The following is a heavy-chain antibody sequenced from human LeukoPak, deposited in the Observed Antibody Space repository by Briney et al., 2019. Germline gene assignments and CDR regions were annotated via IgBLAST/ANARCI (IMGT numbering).Heavy chain of an antibody. J-gene: IGHJ4*02. V-gene: IGHV1-8*01. D-gene: IGHD3-22*01. CDR1: GYTFTSYE. Sequence: ASVKVSCKASGYTFTSYEINWVRQATGQGLEWMGWMNPNSGDTASAQKFQGRITMTRSTSISTAYMELSSLRSEDTAVYYCARGLGSYDSSELTWPMISFWGQGTLVTVSS. CDR3: ARGLGSYDSSELTWPMISF. CDR2: MNPNSGDT.